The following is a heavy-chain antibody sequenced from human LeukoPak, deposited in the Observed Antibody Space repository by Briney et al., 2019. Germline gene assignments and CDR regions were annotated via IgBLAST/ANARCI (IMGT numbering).Heavy chain of an antibody. V-gene: IGHV1-69*01. D-gene: IGHD3-22*01. CDR2: VTPIFGTA. J-gene: IGHJ4*02. Sequence: SVKVSCKASGGTFIRFTISWVRQAPGQGFEWMGGVTPIFGTANFAQRFQGRVSITADESTSTAFMELSSLRSEDTAVYYCAREWGLESSGFYYAYWGQGTLVTVSS. CDR1: GGTFIRFT. CDR3: AREWGLESSGFYYAY.